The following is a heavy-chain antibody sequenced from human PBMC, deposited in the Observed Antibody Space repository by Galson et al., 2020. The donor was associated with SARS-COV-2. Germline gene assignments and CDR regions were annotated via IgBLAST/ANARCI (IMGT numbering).Heavy chain of an antibody. V-gene: IGHV4-39*07. CDR1: GGSISSSSYY. D-gene: IGHD2-15*01. Sequence: SETLSLTCTVSGGSISSSSYYWGWIRQPPGKGLEWIGSIYYSGSTYYNPSLKSRVTISVDTSKNQFSLKLSSVTAADTAVYYCARAGVVAAIHGVDYWGQGTLVTVSS. CDR2: IYYSGST. J-gene: IGHJ4*02. CDR3: ARAGVVAAIHGVDY.